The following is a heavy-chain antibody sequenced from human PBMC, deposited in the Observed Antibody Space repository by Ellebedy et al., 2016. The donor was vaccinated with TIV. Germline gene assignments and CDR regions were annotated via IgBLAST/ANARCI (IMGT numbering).Heavy chain of an antibody. V-gene: IGHV4-59*02. CDR1: GGSVSSHY. J-gene: IGHJ4*02. Sequence: SETLSLTCNVSGGSVSSHYWNWIRRSPGKGLEWIGFIHYSGTTTYNPSLNSRVTMSVDTSKNQFSLRLSSVTAADTAVYFCAKYYCPNGVCYHFDYWGRGTLVTVSS. D-gene: IGHD2-8*01. CDR2: IHYSGTT. CDR3: AKYYCPNGVCYHFDY.